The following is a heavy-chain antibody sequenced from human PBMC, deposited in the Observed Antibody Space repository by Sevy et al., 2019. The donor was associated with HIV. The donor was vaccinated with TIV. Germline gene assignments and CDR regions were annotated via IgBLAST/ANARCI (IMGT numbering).Heavy chain of an antibody. V-gene: IGHV3-30*02. CDR2: IRHDGSNK. J-gene: IGHJ4*02. CDR3: ANGDYYFDF. CDR1: EFTFRTFG. D-gene: IGHD2-21*02. Sequence: GGSLRLSCAASEFTFRTFGMQWVRQSPGKGLEWVAFIRHDGSNKYYADSVKGRFTISRDNSKNTLYLQMNSLRSEDTAVYYCANGDYYFDFWGQGTLVTVSS.